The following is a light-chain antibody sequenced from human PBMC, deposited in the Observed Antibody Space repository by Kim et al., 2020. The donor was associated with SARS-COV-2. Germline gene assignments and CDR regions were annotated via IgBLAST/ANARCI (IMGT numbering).Light chain of an antibody. CDR3: YSAADNNSWV. CDR1: VLAKKY. V-gene: IGLV3-27*01. CDR2: KDS. Sequence: VSPGKKARTTCSGDVLAKKYARWFQQKPGQAPVRVIYKDSERPSGIHERFSGASSGTTVTLTISGAQVEDEADYYCYSAADNNSWVFGGGTQLTVL. J-gene: IGLJ3*02.